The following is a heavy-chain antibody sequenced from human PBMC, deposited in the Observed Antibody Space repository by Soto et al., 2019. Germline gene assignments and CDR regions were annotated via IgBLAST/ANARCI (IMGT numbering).Heavy chain of an antibody. CDR3: ARDGDVNPGFGKDD. CDR1: GFTFSSYG. J-gene: IGHJ4*02. V-gene: IGHV3-33*01. CDR2: IWHDGGNK. D-gene: IGHD3-16*01. Sequence: GEALRLTCTASGFTFSSYGMHGVSQAPGKGLEWVAFIWHDGGNKFYAESVKGRSTISRDNSKNTLYLQMTSLSAEDTAMYYCARDGDVNPGFGKDDWGQGTLVTVSS.